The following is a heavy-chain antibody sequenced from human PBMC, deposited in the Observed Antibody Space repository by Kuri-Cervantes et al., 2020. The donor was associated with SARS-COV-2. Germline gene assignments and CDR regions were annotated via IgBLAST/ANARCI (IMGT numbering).Heavy chain of an antibody. CDR3: ARRATVSYYALDV. CDR2: IKQDGSEQ. Sequence: ETLSLTCAASGFTFSTYWMSWVRQAPGKGLEWVANIKQDGSEQYYVDCVKGRFTFSRDNSKNRMYLQMDSLRSEDTAVYYCARRATVSYYALDVWGPGTTVTVSS. CDR1: GFTFSTYW. J-gene: IGHJ6*02. D-gene: IGHD4-17*01. V-gene: IGHV3-7*01.